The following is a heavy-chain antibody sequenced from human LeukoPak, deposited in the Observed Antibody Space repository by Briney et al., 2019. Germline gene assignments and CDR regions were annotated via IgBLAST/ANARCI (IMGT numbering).Heavy chain of an antibody. V-gene: IGHV3-73*01. CDR3: TKPCGYGSGTYDY. Sequence: GGSLRLSCVASGFTFSGSAIHWVRQASGKGLESVGHIRSKTNNYATAYAASVKGRFTISRDDSKNTAYLQMSSLETEDTAIYYCTKPCGYGSGTYDYWGQGTLVTVSS. CDR2: IRSKTNNYAT. D-gene: IGHD3-10*01. CDR1: GFTFSGSA. J-gene: IGHJ4*02.